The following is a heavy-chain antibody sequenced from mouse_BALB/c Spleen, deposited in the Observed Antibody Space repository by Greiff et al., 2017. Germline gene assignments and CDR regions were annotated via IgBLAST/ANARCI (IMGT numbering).Heavy chain of an antibody. J-gene: IGHJ4*01. Sequence: QVQLMQPGAELVKPGASVKLSCMASGYTFTSYYMYWVKQSPGQGLEWIGGINPSNGGTNFNEKFKSKATLTVDKSSSTAYMQLSSLTSEDSAVLYCTKEDDPYAMDYWGQGTSVTVSS. V-gene: IGHV1S81*02. CDR3: TKEDDPYAMDY. CDR1: GYTFTSYY. CDR2: INPSNGGT.